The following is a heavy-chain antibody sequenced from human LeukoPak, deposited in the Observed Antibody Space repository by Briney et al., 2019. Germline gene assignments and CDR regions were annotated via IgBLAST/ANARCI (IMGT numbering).Heavy chain of an antibody. CDR3: ARGTDIVVVPAASRNRWLDP. CDR2: INHSGST. Sequence: PSETLSLTCAVYGGSFSGYYWSWIRQPPGKGLEWIGEINHSGSTNYNPSLKSRVTISVDTSKNQFSLKLSSVTAADTAVYYCARGTDIVVVPAASRNRWLDPWGQGTLVTVSS. D-gene: IGHD2-2*01. V-gene: IGHV4-34*01. CDR1: GGSFSGYY. J-gene: IGHJ5*02.